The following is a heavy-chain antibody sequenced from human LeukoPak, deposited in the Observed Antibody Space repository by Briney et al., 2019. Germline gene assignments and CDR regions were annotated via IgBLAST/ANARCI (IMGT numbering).Heavy chain of an antibody. Sequence: KESGPTLVKPTQTLTLTCTFSGFSLSTSGVGVGWIRQPPGKALEWLALIYWNDDKRYSPSLKSRLTITKDTSKNQVVLTMTNMDPVDTATYYCAHSPGGWRLELMFDYWGQGTLVTVSS. D-gene: IGHD1-7*01. CDR3: AHSPGGWRLELMFDY. V-gene: IGHV2-5*01. CDR1: GFSLSTSGVG. CDR2: IYWNDDK. J-gene: IGHJ4*02.